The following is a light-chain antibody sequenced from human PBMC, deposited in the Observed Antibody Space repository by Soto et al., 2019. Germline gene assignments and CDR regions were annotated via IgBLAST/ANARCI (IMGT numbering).Light chain of an antibody. CDR1: QSISSW. J-gene: IGKJ1*01. CDR2: DDS. V-gene: IGKV1-5*01. Sequence: DIQMTQSPSTLSASVGDRVTITCRASQSISSWLAWYQQKPGKAPKLLIYDDSSLESGVPSRFSGSGSGTELNLTISSLQPDDFATYYCQKYNSYSETFGQGTKVDIK. CDR3: QKYNSYSET.